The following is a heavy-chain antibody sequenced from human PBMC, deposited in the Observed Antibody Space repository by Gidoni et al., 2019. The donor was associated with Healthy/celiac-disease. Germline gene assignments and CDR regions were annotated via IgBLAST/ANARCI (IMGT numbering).Heavy chain of an antibody. V-gene: IGHV3-48*02. CDR3: ARTFYYYGSGSPAFDY. Sequence: EVQLVESGGGLVQPGGSLRLSCAASGFTFSSYSMNWVRQAPGKGLEWVSYISSSSSTIYYADSVKGRFTISRDNAKNSLYLQMNSLRDEDTAVYYCARTFYYYGSGSPAFDYWGQGTLVTVSS. CDR1: GFTFSSYS. D-gene: IGHD3-10*01. J-gene: IGHJ4*02. CDR2: ISSSSSTI.